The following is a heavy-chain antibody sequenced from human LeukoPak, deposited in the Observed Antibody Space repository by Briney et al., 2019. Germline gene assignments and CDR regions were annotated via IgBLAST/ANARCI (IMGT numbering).Heavy chain of an antibody. J-gene: IGHJ4*02. CDR2: IYYSGST. CDR3: ARALLNYYDSSGYYQMSHYFDY. CDR1: GGSISSYY. V-gene: IGHV4-59*01. D-gene: IGHD3-22*01. Sequence: PSETLSLTCTVSGGSISSYYWSWIRQPPGKGLEWIGYIYYSGSTNYNPSLKSRVTISVDTSKNQFSLKLSSVTAADTAVYYCARALLNYYDSSGYYQMSHYFDYWGQGTLVTVSS.